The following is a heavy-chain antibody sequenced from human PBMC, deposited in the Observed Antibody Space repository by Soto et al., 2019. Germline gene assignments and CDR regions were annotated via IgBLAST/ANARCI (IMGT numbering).Heavy chain of an antibody. CDR3: ARDRRAATVKDYYYYYYGMDV. D-gene: IGHD6-13*01. J-gene: IGHJ6*02. Sequence: GASVKVSCKASGGTFSSYAISWVRQAPGQGLEWKGGIIPIFGTANYAQKFQGRVTITADESTSTAYMELSSLRSEDTAVYYCARDRRAATVKDYYYYYYGMDVWGQGTTVTVSS. CDR2: IIPIFGTA. CDR1: GGTFSSYA. V-gene: IGHV1-69*13.